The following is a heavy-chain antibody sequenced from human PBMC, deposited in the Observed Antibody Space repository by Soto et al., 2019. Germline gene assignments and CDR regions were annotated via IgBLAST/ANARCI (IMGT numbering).Heavy chain of an antibody. V-gene: IGHV4-59*01. Sequence: QVQLQESGPGLVKPSETLSLTCTVSGGSISIYYWSWIRQPPGKGLGWIGYISYSGSTNYNSSLKSRVTNSVDTSKYQLSLKLSSGTAEDTAVYYCAREGVYSSCYSYDDMDVWGQGTTVKVSS. CDR3: AREGVYSSCYSYDDMDV. CDR1: GGSISIYY. CDR2: ISYSGST. J-gene: IGHJ6*02. D-gene: IGHD6-13*01.